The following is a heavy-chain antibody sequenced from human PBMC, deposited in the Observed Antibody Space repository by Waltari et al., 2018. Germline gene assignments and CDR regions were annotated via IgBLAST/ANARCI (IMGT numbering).Heavy chain of an antibody. CDR1: GFTFGSYG. Sequence: QVHLVESGGGVVQPGKSLRLSCAASGFTFGSYGMHWVRQAPGKGLEWVAVIWYDGSKKYYAESVKGRFTISRDNSRRSVSLEMNSLRGEDTAVYYCAKAGRRYFDFSEILEWGLGTQVTVSS. J-gene: IGHJ4*02. CDR3: AKAGRRYFDFSEILE. V-gene: IGHV3-33*06. CDR2: IWYDGSKK. D-gene: IGHD3-9*01.